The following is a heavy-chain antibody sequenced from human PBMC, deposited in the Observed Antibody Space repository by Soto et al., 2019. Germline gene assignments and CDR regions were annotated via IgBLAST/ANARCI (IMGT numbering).Heavy chain of an antibody. CDR3: ARDSTYYYDSSGYYDY. CDR2: TYTSGST. Sequence: SETLSLTCTVSGGSISSYYWSWIRQPAGKGLEWIGRTYTSGSTNYNPSLKSRVTMSVDTSKNQFSLKLSSVTTADTAVYYCARDSTYYYDSSGYYDYWGQGTLVTVSS. CDR1: GGSISSYY. D-gene: IGHD3-22*01. V-gene: IGHV4-4*07. J-gene: IGHJ4*02.